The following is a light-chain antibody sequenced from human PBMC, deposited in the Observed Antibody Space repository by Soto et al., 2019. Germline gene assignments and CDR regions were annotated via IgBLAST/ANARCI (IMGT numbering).Light chain of an antibody. Sequence: DIQMTQSPSSLSASVGDRVTITCRASQSISSYLNWYQQKPGKAPKLLIYAASSFQSGVPSRFSGSGSGTDFTLTISSLQPEDFATYYCQESYSTLWTFGQGTKVEI. J-gene: IGKJ1*01. CDR3: QESYSTLWT. CDR2: AAS. V-gene: IGKV1-39*01. CDR1: QSISSY.